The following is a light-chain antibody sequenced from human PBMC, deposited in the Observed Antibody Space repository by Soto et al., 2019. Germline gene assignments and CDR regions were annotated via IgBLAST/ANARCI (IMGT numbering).Light chain of an antibody. CDR3: QQYNNWPRT. J-gene: IGKJ1*01. CDR1: QSVRSN. Sequence: EIVMTQSPATLSVSPGERATLSCRARQSVRSNLSWYQQKPCQAPRLLIYGASTRATGIPARFSGSGSGTEFTLTISSLQSEDFAVYYCQQYNNWPRTFGQGTKVDIK. V-gene: IGKV3-15*01. CDR2: GAS.